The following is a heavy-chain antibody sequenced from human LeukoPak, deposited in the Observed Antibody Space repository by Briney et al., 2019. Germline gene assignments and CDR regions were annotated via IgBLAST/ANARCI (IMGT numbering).Heavy chain of an antibody. J-gene: IGHJ4*02. V-gene: IGHV3-74*01. CDR2: INTDGSST. D-gene: IGHD3-3*01. Sequence: RTGGSLRLSCAASGFTFSSYAMSWVRQAPGKGLVWVSRINTDGSSTSYADSVKGRFTISRDNAKNTLYLQMNSLRAEDTAVYYCAKAYYDFWSGYYSFDYWGQGTLVTVSS. CDR3: AKAYYDFWSGYYSFDY. CDR1: GFTFSSYA.